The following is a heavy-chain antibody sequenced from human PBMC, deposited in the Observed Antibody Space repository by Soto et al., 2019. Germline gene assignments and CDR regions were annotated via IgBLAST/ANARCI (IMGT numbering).Heavy chain of an antibody. V-gene: IGHV4-59*03. J-gene: IGHJ1*01. CDR2: IHHSGRT. CDR1: GGSNSTYY. D-gene: IGHD2-21*01. CDR3: SVVSPPSELHL. Sequence: SETLSLTCTVSGGSNSTYYWNWIRQTPGKGLEWIGYIHHSGRTNYNPSLRSRVTISVDTSKNQFSLKLTSVTAADSAIYYDSVVSPPSELHLWGQGTLVTFSS.